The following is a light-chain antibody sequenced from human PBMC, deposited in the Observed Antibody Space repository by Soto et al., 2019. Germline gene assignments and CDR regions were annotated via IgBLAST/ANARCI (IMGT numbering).Light chain of an antibody. V-gene: IGKV3-15*01. J-gene: IGKJ1*01. CDR2: DAS. CDR3: QQYNRWRT. Sequence: EVVLTQSPATLSVSPGERATLSCRASQSVSRNLAWFQQKPGQAPRLLIYDASTRATGIPARFSGSGSGTEFTLTISSLQSEDFAVYYCQQYNRWRTFGHGTKVDI. CDR1: QSVSRN.